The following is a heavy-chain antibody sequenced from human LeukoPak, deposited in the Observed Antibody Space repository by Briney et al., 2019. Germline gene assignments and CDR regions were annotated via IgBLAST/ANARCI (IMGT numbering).Heavy chain of an antibody. J-gene: IGHJ4*02. CDR3: ARVNRVGATVGDLLL. CDR1: GFTFSSYS. V-gene: IGHV3-21*01. CDR2: ISSSISYI. D-gene: IGHD1-26*01. Sequence: GGSLRLSCAASGFTFSSYSMNWVRQAPGKGPEWVSSISSSISYIYYADSVKGRFTISRDNAKNSLYLQMNSLRAEDTAVYYCARVNRVGATVGDLLLWGQGTLVTVSS.